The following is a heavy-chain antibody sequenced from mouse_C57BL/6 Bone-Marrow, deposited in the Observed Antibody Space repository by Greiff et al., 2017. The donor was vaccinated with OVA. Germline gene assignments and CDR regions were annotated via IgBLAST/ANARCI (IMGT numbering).Heavy chain of an antibody. CDR2: IHPNNGGT. CDR3: ARGGEVDWYFDV. D-gene: IGHD1-1*01. CDR1: GYTFTDYN. Sequence: EVQLQQSGPELVKPGASVTIPCKASGYTFTDYNMDWVKQSPGKSLEWIGDIHPNNGGTIFNQKFTGKATLTVDKSSSTAYMEHRSLTSEDTAVYYCARGGEVDWYFDVWGTGTTVTVSS. V-gene: IGHV1-18*01. J-gene: IGHJ1*03.